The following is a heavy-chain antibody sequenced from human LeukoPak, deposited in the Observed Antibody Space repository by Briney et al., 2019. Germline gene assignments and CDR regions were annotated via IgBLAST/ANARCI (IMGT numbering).Heavy chain of an antibody. CDR1: GGTFSSYA. D-gene: IGHD2-2*01. V-gene: IGHV1-69*13. J-gene: IGHJ6*03. Sequence: GASVKVSCKASGGTFSSYAISWVRQAPGQGLEWIGGIIPIFGTANYAQKFQGRVTITADESTSTAYMELSSLRSEDTAVYYCARAYIGAPPYQLPHYYYYYMDVWGKGTTVTISS. CDR3: ARAYIGAPPYQLPHYYYYYMDV. CDR2: IIPIFGTA.